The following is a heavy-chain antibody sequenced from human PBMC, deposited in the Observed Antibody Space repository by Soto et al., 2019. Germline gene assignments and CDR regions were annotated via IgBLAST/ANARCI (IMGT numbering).Heavy chain of an antibody. CDR2: IKEDGSEK. CDR3: ASNTY. Sequence: GGSLRLSCAASGFIFSNAWINWVRQAPGKGLEWVANIKEDGSEKYYVDSVKGRFTISRDNAKNSLYLQMNSLRAEDTAVYYCASNTYWGQGTLVTVSS. J-gene: IGHJ4*02. CDR1: GFIFSNAW. V-gene: IGHV3-7*01.